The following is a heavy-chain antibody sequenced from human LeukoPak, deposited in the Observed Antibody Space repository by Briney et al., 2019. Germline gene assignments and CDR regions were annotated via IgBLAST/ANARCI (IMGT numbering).Heavy chain of an antibody. Sequence: ASVKVSCKASGYTFTSYYMHWVRQAPGQGLEWMGIINPSGGSTSYAQKFQGRVTMTRDTSTSTVYMELSSLRSEDTAVYYCARVVYYYDRSGYYPLGYWGQGTLVTVSS. CDR1: GYTFTSYY. J-gene: IGHJ4*02. D-gene: IGHD3-22*01. CDR2: INPSGGST. CDR3: ARVVYYYDRSGYYPLGY. V-gene: IGHV1-46*01.